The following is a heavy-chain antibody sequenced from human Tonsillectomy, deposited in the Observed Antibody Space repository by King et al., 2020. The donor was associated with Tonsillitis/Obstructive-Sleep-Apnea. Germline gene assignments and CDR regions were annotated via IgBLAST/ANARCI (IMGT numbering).Heavy chain of an antibody. V-gene: IGHV4-39*01. J-gene: IGHJ4*02. CDR3: ASLLYDFWSGRIDY. CDR2: IYYSGST. CDR1: GGSISSSSYY. Sequence: QLQESGPGLVKPSETLSLTCTVSGGSISSSSYYWGWIRQPPGKGLEWIGSIYYSGSTYYNPSLKSRVTISVDTSKNQFSLKLSSVTAADTAVYYCASLLYDFWSGRIDYWGQGPLVTVSS. D-gene: IGHD3-3*01.